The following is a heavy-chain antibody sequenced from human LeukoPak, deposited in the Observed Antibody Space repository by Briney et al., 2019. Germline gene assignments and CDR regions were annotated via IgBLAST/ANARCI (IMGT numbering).Heavy chain of an antibody. CDR2: ISWNSGSI. V-gene: IGHV3-9*01. Sequence: PGGSLRLSCAASGFTFDDYAMHWVRQAPGKGLEWVSGISWNSGSIGYADSVKGRFTISRDNAKNSLYLQMNSLRAEDTAVYYCARDDLGASDYGDYPRGAGSPDYWGQGTLVTVSS. CDR1: GFTFDDYA. J-gene: IGHJ4*02. D-gene: IGHD4-17*01. CDR3: ARDDLGASDYGDYPRGAGSPDY.